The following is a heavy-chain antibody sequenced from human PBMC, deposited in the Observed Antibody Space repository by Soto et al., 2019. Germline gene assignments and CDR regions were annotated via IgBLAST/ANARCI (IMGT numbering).Heavy chain of an antibody. V-gene: IGHV1-18*01. D-gene: IGHD3-3*01. CDR1: GYTFTSYG. CDR2: ISAYNGNT. J-gene: IGHJ4*01. Sequence: ASVKVSCKASGYTFTSYGISWVRQAPGQGLEWMGWISAYNGNTNYAQKLQGRVTMTTDTSTSTAYMELRSLRSDDTAVYYCARETKYYDFWSCYYTRGDQAGHYFDYWGQGTLVTVSS. CDR3: ARETKYYDFWSCYYTRGDQAGHYFDY.